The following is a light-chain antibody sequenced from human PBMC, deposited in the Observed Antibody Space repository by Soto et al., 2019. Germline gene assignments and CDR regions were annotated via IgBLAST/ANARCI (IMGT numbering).Light chain of an antibody. CDR3: QHYGSSLWG. CDR1: HSVSSSF. Sequence: EIVLTQSPGTLSFSPGERATLSCRASHSVSSSFLAWYQHKPGQAPRLTIYGASSRATGIPDRFSGSGSGADFTLTISRMEPEDFAVYYCQHYGSSLWGFGPGTKVDIK. V-gene: IGKV3-20*01. CDR2: GAS. J-gene: IGKJ1*01.